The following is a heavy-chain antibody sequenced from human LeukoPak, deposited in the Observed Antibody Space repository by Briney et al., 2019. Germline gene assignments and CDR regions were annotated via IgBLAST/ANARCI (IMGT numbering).Heavy chain of an antibody. V-gene: IGHV5-51*01. CDR1: GYSFTSYW. CDR2: IYPCDSDT. J-gene: IGHJ4*02. Sequence: GESLKISCKGSGYSFTSYWIGWGRQMPGKGLEWMGIIYPCDSDTRYSPSFQGPVNISADKSISTAYLQWSSLNASDTAMYSCATHGAFQYDILTGYPTRDYWGQGTLVTVSS. D-gene: IGHD3-9*01. CDR3: ATHGAFQYDILTGYPTRDY.